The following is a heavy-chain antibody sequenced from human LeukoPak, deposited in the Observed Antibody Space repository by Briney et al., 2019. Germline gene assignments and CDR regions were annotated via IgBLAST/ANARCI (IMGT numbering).Heavy chain of an antibody. D-gene: IGHD6-19*01. CDR2: IYYSGST. Sequence: SETLSLTCTVSGGSISSYYWSWIRQPPGKGLEWIGYIYYSGSTNYNPSLKSRVTISADTSKNQFSLKLSSVTAADTAVYYCARDGRQWLSLGAFDIWGQGTMVTVSS. V-gene: IGHV4-59*01. CDR1: GGSISSYY. J-gene: IGHJ3*02. CDR3: ARDGRQWLSLGAFDI.